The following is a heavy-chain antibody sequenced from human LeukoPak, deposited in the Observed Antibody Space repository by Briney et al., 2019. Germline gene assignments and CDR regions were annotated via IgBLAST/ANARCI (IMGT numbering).Heavy chain of an antibody. J-gene: IGHJ3*02. Sequence: SETLSLTCAVYGGSFSNYYWSWIRQPPGKGLEWIGYIYYSGSTNYNPSLKSRVAISVDTSKNQVSLRLSSVTAADTAVYYCARGGSIVGATPHDAFDIWGQGTVVTVS. CDR2: IYYSGST. CDR1: GGSFSNYY. CDR3: ARGGSIVGATPHDAFDI. V-gene: IGHV4-59*01. D-gene: IGHD1-26*01.